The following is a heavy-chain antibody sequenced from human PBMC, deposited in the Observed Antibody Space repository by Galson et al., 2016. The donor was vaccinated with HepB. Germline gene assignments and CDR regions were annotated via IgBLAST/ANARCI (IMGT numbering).Heavy chain of an antibody. J-gene: IGHJ6*02. CDR1: GFIFTTYA. Sequence: SLRLSCAPSGFIFTTYAMNWVRQAPGKGLQWVALISYDGSKKYYADSVKGRFTISRDNSHNTLYLQMNSVRADDTAVYYCAKVELNSKQYYYYGMDVWGQGTTVTVSS. V-gene: IGHV3-30*18. D-gene: IGHD3-10*01. CDR2: ISYDGSKK. CDR3: AKVELNSKQYYYYGMDV.